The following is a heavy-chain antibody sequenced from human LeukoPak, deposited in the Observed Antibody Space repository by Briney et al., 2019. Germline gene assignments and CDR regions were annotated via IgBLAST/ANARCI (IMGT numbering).Heavy chain of an antibody. CDR3: ASILRSSSGYYFDY. V-gene: IGHV3-66*01. Sequence: GGSLRLSCAASGFTASTNYMSWVRPAPGKGLEWVSVIYSGDTTFYADSVRGKFTISRDNSKNTLYLQMNSLRAEDTAVYYCASILRSSSGYYFDYWGQGTLVTVSS. CDR2: IYSGDTT. CDR1: GFTASTNY. D-gene: IGHD3-10*01. J-gene: IGHJ4*02.